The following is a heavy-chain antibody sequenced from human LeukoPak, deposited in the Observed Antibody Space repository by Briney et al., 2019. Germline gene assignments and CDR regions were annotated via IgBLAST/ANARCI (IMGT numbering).Heavy chain of an antibody. CDR2: IRPSGDNT. CDR3: AKGAHYSSSWQNFDY. J-gene: IGHJ4*02. D-gene: IGHD6-13*01. CDR1: GFTFSSYD. Sequence: GGSLRLSCAASGFTFSSYDMTWVRQAPGRGLEWVSSIRPSGDNTYYGDSVKGRFTISRDNSKNTLYLEMNSLRAEDTAVYYCAKGAHYSSSWQNFDYWGQGTLVTVSS. V-gene: IGHV3-23*01.